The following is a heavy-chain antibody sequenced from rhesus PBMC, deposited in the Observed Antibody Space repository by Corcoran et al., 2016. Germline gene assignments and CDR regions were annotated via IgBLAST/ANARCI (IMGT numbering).Heavy chain of an antibody. CDR2: IGGSSGTT. D-gene: IGHD1-44*01. Sequence: QVQLQESGPGLVKPSETLSLTCAVSGGSISGYYGNWIRQPPGKGLEWIGNIGGSSGTTDYNPSRKSGVTMSTDTSKNPFSLNLTSVTAADTAVYYCARGRWGTVDYWGQGVLVTVSS. CDR3: ARGRWGTVDY. CDR1: GGSISGYY. J-gene: IGHJ4*01. V-gene: IGHV4-165*02.